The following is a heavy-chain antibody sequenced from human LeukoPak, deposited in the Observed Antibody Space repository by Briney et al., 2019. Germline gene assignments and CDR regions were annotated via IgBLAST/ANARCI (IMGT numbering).Heavy chain of an antibody. D-gene: IGHD3-10*01. CDR2: ISSSSSYI. J-gene: IGHJ6*03. Sequence: GGSLRLSCAASGFTFSSYSMNWVRQAPGKGLEWVSSISSSSSYIYYADSVKGRFTISRDNSKNTLYLQMNSLRAEDTAVYYCAKANYGSGSYYRFIYYYMDVWGKGTTVTVSS. CDR1: GFTFSSYS. V-gene: IGHV3-21*01. CDR3: AKANYGSGSYYRFIYYYMDV.